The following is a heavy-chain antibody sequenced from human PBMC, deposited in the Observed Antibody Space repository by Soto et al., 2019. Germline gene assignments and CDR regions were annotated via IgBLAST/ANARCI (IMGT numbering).Heavy chain of an antibody. Sequence: QITLKESGPTLVKPTQTLTLTCTFSGFSLSTSGVGVGWIRQPPGKALEWLALIYWDDDKRYSPSLKSRLTITKDTSKNQVVLTMTNIDSVDTATYYCAPVQTGYSDDAFDIWGQGTMVTVSS. CDR2: IYWDDDK. CDR3: APVQTGYSDDAFDI. D-gene: IGHD3-9*01. J-gene: IGHJ3*02. CDR1: GFSLSTSGVG. V-gene: IGHV2-5*02.